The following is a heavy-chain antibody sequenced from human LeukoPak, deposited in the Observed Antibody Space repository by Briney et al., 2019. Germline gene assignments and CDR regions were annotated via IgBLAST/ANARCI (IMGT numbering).Heavy chain of an antibody. J-gene: IGHJ4*02. CDR2: IRRSGSTI. CDR1: GLTFSRYE. D-gene: IGHD2-15*01. CDR3: TRGGYCSGGTCYSPLFDY. Sequence: GGSVRLSCAASGLTFSRYEMNWVRQAPGKRREWVSYIRRSGSTIYYADSVKGRFPISRDNAKNSLYLQMHSLRAEDTAVYYCTRGGYCSGGTCYSPLFDYWGQGTLVTVSS. V-gene: IGHV3-48*03.